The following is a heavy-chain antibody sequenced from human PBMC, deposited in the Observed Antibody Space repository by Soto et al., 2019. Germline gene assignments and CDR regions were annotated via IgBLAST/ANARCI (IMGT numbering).Heavy chain of an antibody. Sequence: SETLSLTCAVYGGSFSGYYWSWIRQPPGKGLEWIGEINHSGSTNYNPSLKSRVTISVDTSKNQFSLKLSSVTAADTAVYYCARWPGGATYYYGSRRHYYYGMDVWGQGTTVTAP. CDR2: INHSGST. CDR3: ARWPGGATYYYGSRRHYYYGMDV. V-gene: IGHV4-34*01. J-gene: IGHJ6*02. CDR1: GGSFSGYY. D-gene: IGHD3-10*01.